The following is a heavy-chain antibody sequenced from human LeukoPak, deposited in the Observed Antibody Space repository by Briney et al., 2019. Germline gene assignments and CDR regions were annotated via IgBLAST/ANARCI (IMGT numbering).Heavy chain of an antibody. CDR1: GYTFTSYG. J-gene: IGHJ4*02. CDR3: ARDIFYYDSSGVTKEFDY. CDR2: ISAYNGNT. D-gene: IGHD3-22*01. Sequence: ASVKVSFKASGYTFTSYGISWVRQAPGQGLEWMGWISAYNGNTNYAQKLQVRVTMTADTSTSTAYMELRSLRSDDTAVYYCARDIFYYDSSGVTKEFDYWGQGTLVTVSS. V-gene: IGHV1-18*01.